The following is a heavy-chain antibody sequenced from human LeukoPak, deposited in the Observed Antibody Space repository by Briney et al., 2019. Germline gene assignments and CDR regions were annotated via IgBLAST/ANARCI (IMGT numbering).Heavy chain of an antibody. D-gene: IGHD3-22*01. Sequence: GGSLRLSCAASGFTFSNYAMHWVRQAPGKGLEWVAVISYDGSNKYYADSVKGRFTISRDNSKNTLYLQMNSLRAEDTAVYYCARDLYDCSESAFDIWGQGTMVTVSS. J-gene: IGHJ3*02. CDR3: ARDLYDCSESAFDI. CDR1: GFTFSNYA. CDR2: ISYDGSNK. V-gene: IGHV3-30-3*01.